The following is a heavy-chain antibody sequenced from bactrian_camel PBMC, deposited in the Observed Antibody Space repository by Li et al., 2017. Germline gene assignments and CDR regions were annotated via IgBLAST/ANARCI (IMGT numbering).Heavy chain of an antibody. V-gene: IGHV3S53*01. CDR2: ISPAGTT. Sequence: HVQLVESGGGSVQAGGSLRLSWAASGYIGSYCMGWYRQAAGKEREWVSSISPAGTTMYAGSVKGQFTISQDNSDNTLYLQMNSLKPEDTALYICAASPGMWYWSGDDALSSRVFGYWGQGTQVTVS. J-gene: IGHJ6*01. CDR1: GYIGSYC. CDR3: AASPGMWYWSGDDALSSRVFGY. D-gene: IGHD1*01.